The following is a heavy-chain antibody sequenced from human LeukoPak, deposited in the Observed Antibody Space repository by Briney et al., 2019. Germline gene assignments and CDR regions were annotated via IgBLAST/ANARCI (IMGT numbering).Heavy chain of an antibody. V-gene: IGHV4-59*01. CDR3: ASYYDSSGYWNAFDI. CDR1: GGSISRYY. Sequence: SETLSLTCTVSGGSISRYYWSSIRQPPGNGLEWIGYIYYSGSTNYNPSLKSRVTISVDTSKNQFSLKLSSVTAADTAVYYCASYYDSSGYWNAFDIWGQGTMGTVSS. J-gene: IGHJ3*02. D-gene: IGHD3-22*01. CDR2: IYYSGST.